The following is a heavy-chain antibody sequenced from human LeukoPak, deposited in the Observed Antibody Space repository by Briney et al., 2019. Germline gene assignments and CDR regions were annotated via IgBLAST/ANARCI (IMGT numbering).Heavy chain of an antibody. CDR1: SGSFSGYY. D-gene: IGHD3-9*01. J-gene: IGHJ4*02. V-gene: IGHV4-34*01. CDR3: SRGRAYFD. CDR2: INHSGST. Sequence: SETLSLTCAVYSGSFSGYYWSWIRQPPGKGLEWIGEINHSGSTNYNPSLESRVTISQGTSKNQFSLRLSSVTAADTAVYYCSRGRAYFDWGQGTLVTVFS.